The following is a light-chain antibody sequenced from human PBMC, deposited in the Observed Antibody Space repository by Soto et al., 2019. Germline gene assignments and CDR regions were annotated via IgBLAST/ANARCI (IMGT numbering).Light chain of an antibody. CDR1: QSISSW. CDR2: DAS. CDR3: QQYNSYPLT. J-gene: IGKJ4*01. Sequence: DLQMTQSPSALSASVGDRVTITCRASQSISSWLAWYQQKPGKAPKLLIHDASSLESGVPSRFSGSGSGTEFTLTISSLQPDDFATYYCQQYNSYPLTFGGGTKVEIK. V-gene: IGKV1-5*01.